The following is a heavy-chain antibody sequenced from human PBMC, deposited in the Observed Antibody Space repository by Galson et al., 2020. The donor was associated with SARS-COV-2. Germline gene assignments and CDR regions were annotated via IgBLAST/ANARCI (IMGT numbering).Heavy chain of an antibody. D-gene: IGHD3-16*01. J-gene: IGHJ4*02. CDR3: ASSPFPGGTVDY. CDR1: GFTFSSYG. V-gene: IGHV3-33*01. Sequence: GESLKISCAASGFTFSSYGMHWVRQAPGKGLEWVAVIWYDGSNKYYADSVKGRFTISRDNSKNTLYLQMNILRAEDTAVYYCASSPFPGGTVDYWGQGTLVTVSS. CDR2: IWYDGSNK.